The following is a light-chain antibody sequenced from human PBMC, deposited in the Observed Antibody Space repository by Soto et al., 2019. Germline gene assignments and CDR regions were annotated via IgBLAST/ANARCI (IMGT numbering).Light chain of an antibody. CDR3: SSYAASSNV. CDR1: SSDVGGYNY. CDR2: EVN. Sequence: QSALAQPPSASGSPGPSVAISCTGTSSDVGGYNYVSWYQQHPGKAPKLMIYEVNKRPSGVPDRFSGSKSGNTASLTVSGLQAEDEADYYFSSYAASSNVFGSGTNVTVL. J-gene: IGLJ1*01. V-gene: IGLV2-8*01.